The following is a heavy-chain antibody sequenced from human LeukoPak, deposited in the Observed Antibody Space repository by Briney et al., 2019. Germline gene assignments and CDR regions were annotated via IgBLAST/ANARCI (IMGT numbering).Heavy chain of an antibody. D-gene: IGHD6-6*01. CDR3: ARVPIAARGFDY. Sequence: PSETLSLTCAVYGGSFSGYYWSWIRHPPGKGRNWIGEINHSGSTNYNPSLKSRVTISVDTSKNQFSLKLSSVTAADTAVYYCARVPIAARGFDYWGQGTLVTVSS. J-gene: IGHJ4*02. CDR2: INHSGST. CDR1: GGSFSGYY. V-gene: IGHV4-34*01.